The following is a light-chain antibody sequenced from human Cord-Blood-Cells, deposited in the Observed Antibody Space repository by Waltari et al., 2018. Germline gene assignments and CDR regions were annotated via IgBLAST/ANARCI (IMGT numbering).Light chain of an antibody. CDR3: SSYAGSNNFV. V-gene: IGLV2-8*01. CDR2: EVS. CDR1: SSDVGGYNS. J-gene: IGLJ1*01. Sequence: QSALTQPPSASGSPGQSVTISCTGPSSDVGGYNSVSWYQQHPGKAPKLMIYEVSKRPSGVPDRFSGSKSGNTASLTVSGLQAEDEADYYCSSYAGSNNFVFGTGTKVTVL.